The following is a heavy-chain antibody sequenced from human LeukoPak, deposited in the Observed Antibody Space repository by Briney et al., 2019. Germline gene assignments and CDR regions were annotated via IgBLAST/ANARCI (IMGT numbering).Heavy chain of an antibody. CDR1: GFTFSNYA. CDR2: ISYDGSHQ. Sequence: PGRSLRLSCAASGFTFSNYAMHWVRQAPGKGLEWVAAISYDGSHQYYADSVKGRLTISRDNPTNTLYLQMNSLRAEDTAVYYCAREMGSRYSGSDFKVVAYWGQGTLVTVSS. D-gene: IGHD5-12*01. V-gene: IGHV3-30*04. CDR3: AREMGSRYSGSDFKVVAY. J-gene: IGHJ4*02.